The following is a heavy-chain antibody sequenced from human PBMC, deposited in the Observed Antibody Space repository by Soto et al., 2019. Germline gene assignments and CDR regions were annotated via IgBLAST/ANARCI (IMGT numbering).Heavy chain of an antibody. CDR2: INHSGST. D-gene: IGHD2-2*02. V-gene: IGHV4-34*01. CDR3: ARGGYCSSTSCYTGWFDP. J-gene: IGHJ5*02. Sequence: SETLSLTCAVYGGSFSGYYWSWIRQPPGKGLEWIGEINHSGSTNYNPSLKSRVTISVDTSKNQFSLKLSSVTAADTAVYYCARGGYCSSTSCYTGWFDPWGKGTLVTVSS. CDR1: GGSFSGYY.